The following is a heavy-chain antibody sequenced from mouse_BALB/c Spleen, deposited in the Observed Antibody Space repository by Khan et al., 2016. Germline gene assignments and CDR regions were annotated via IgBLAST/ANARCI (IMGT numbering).Heavy chain of an antibody. J-gene: IGHJ4*01. CDR3: VTDAYHPYALAY. CDR1: GFTFKTYA. V-gene: IGHV10-1*02. D-gene: IGHD1-1*01. CDR2: IRSKSNNFAT. Sequence: EVQLVESGGGLVQPKGSLKLSCAASGFTFKTYAMNWVRQAPGKGLEWIARIRSKSNNFATYYADSVKNRFTIPRDDSQNMLFLQMNTLQTEDTATYYCVTDAYHPYALAYWGQGTSVTVPS.